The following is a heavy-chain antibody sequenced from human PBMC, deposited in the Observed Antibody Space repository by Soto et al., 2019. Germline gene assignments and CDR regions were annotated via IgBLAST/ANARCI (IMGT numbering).Heavy chain of an antibody. D-gene: IGHD2-15*01. J-gene: IGHJ3*02. CDR1: GFTFSSYG. Sequence: PGGSLRLSCAASGFTFSSYGMNWVRQAPGKGLEWVSSTSTSTSYIYYADSVKGRFTISRDNAKNSVYLQMNSLRAEDTAVYYCARLYCRGGSCYSGDAFDIWGQGTMVTV. CDR2: TSTSTSYI. V-gene: IGHV3-21*01. CDR3: ARLYCRGGSCYSGDAFDI.